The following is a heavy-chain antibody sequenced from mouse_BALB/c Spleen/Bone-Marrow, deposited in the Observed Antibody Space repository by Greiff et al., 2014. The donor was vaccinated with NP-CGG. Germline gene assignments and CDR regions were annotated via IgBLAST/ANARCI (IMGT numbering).Heavy chain of an antibody. D-gene: IGHD2-1*01. J-gene: IGHJ3*01. Sequence: EVQLQESGPELVKPGASVKMSCKASGYTFTDHYMDWVKQSHGESFEWIGRVNPYNGGTSYNQKFKGKATLTVDKSSSTAYMELNSLTSEDSAVYYCARGNYYGNWFAYWGQGTLVTVSA. CDR2: VNPYNGGT. CDR3: ARGNYYGNWFAY. V-gene: IGHV1-19*01. CDR1: GYTFTDHY.